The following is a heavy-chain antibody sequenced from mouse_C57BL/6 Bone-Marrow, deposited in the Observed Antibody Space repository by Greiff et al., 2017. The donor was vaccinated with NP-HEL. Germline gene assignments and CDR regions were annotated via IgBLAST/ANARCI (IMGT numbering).Heavy chain of an antibody. CDR1: GYTFTSYW. V-gene: IGHV1-59*01. CDR2: IDPSDSYT. D-gene: IGHD1-1*01. J-gene: IGHJ3*01. CDR3: ARRPHYYGFAY. Sequence: QVQLQQPGAELVRPGTSVKLSCKASGYTFTSYWMHWVKQRPGQGLEWIGVIDPSDSYTNYNQKFKGKATLTVDTSSSTAYMQLSSLTSEDSAVYYCARRPHYYGFAYGGKGTLVTVSA.